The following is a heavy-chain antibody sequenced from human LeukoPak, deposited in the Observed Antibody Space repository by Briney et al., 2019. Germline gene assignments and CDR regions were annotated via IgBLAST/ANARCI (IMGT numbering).Heavy chain of an antibody. CDR1: GFTFSDYY. J-gene: IGHJ4*02. Sequence: GGSLRLSCAASGFTFSDYYMSWIRQAPGKGLEWVSYISSSGSTIYYADSVKGRFTISRDNAKNSLYLQMNSLRAEDTAVYYCARYCSSTSCYKPKHYYFDYWGQGTLATVSS. V-gene: IGHV3-11*04. CDR3: ARYCSSTSCYKPKHYYFDY. CDR2: ISSSGSTI. D-gene: IGHD2-2*01.